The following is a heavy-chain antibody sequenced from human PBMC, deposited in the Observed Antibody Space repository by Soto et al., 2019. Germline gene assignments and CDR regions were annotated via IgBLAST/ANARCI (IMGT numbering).Heavy chain of an antibody. CDR2: IYPGDSDT. CDR3: ASASYYYDSSGYPVAPFDY. V-gene: IGHV5-51*01. D-gene: IGHD3-22*01. CDR1: GYSFTSYS. J-gene: IGHJ4*02. Sequence: PGESLKISCKVSGYSFTSYSIGWVRQMPGKGLEWMGIIYPGDSDTRYSPSFQGQVTISADKSISTAYLQWSSLKASDTAMYYCASASYYYDSSGYPVAPFDYWGEGTLVTVS.